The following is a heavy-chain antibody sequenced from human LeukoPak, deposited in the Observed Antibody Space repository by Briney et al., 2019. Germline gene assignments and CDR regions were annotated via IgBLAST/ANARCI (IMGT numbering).Heavy chain of an antibody. V-gene: IGHV3-23*01. J-gene: IGHJ4*02. D-gene: IGHD2-2*01. CDR3: AKGISVPAAMRNYFDY. Sequence: TSETLSLTCTVSGGSIRSSYYYWGWIRQPPGKGLEWVSAISGSGGSTYYADSVKGRFTISRDNSKNTLYLQMNSLRAEDTAVYYCAKGISVPAAMRNYFDYWGQGTLVTVSS. CDR1: GGSIRSSYYY. CDR2: ISGSGGST.